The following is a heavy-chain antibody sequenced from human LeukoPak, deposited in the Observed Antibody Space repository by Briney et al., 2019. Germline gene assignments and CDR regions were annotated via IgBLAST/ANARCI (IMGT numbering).Heavy chain of an antibody. J-gene: IGHJ4*02. CDR2: INHSGST. CDR1: GGSFSGYY. V-gene: IGHV4-34*01. D-gene: IGHD2-21*02. CDR3: ARVYCGGDCYSGSPRPGFDY. Sequence: PSETLSLTCAVYGGSFSGYYWSWIRQPPGKGLEWIGEINHSGSTNYNPSLKSRVTISVDTSKNQFSLKLSSVTAADTAVYYCARVYCGGDCYSGSPRPGFDYWGQGTLVTVSS.